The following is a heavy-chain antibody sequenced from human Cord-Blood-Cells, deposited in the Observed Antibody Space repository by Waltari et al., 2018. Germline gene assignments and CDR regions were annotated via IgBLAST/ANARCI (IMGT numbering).Heavy chain of an antibody. CDR2: FDPEDGET. Sequence: ELSMHWVRQAPGKGLEWMGGFDPEDGETIYAQKFQGRVTMTEDTSTDTAYMELSSLRSEDTAVYYCATSPTTITRYGSGSYYNYWGQGTLVTVSS. V-gene: IGHV1-24*01. D-gene: IGHD3-10*01. CDR1: ELS. CDR3: ATSPTTITRYGSGSYYNY. J-gene: IGHJ4*02.